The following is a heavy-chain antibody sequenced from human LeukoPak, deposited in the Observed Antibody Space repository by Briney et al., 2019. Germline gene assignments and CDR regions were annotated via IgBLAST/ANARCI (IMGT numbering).Heavy chain of an antibody. CDR3: ARDLDSGWYSHGD. J-gene: IGHJ4*02. CDR1: GFTFSTYA. CDR2: INSSSSYR. Sequence: GGSLRLSCVVSGFTFSTYAMSWVRQAPGKGLEWVSSINSSSSYRYYADSVKGRFTISRDNAKNSLYLQMNSLTAEDTAVYYCARDLDSGWYSHGDWGQGTLVTVSP. V-gene: IGHV3-21*01. D-gene: IGHD6-19*01.